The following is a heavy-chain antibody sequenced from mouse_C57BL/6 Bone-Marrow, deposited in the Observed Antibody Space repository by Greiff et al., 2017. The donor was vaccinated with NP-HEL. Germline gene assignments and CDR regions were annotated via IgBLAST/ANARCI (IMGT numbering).Heavy chain of an antibody. Sequence: QVQLQQSGAELARPGASVKLSCKASGYTFTSYGISWVKQRTGQGLEWIGEIYPRSGNTYYNEKFKGQATLTADKSSSTAYMELRSLTSEDAAVYFCARRGLRRWGQGTTLTVSS. J-gene: IGHJ2*01. V-gene: IGHV1-81*01. CDR3: ARRGLRR. CDR1: GYTFTSYG. CDR2: IYPRSGNT. D-gene: IGHD2-2*01.